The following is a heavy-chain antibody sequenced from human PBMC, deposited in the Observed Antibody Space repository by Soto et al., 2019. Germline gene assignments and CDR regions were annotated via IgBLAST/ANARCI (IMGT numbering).Heavy chain of an antibody. CDR2: ISTTGTTI. D-gene: IGHD6-19*01. CDR3: ARDRWRSGWYYGAFDV. V-gene: IGHV3-48*03. J-gene: IGHJ3*01. CDR1: GFSFSNFE. Sequence: PGGSLRLSCAASGFSFSNFEMNWVRQAPGKGLEWVAYISTTGTTIYYADSVKGRFTISRDNAKNSLYLQMNSLRAEDTAIYYCARDRWRSGWYYGAFDVWGQGTMVTVSS.